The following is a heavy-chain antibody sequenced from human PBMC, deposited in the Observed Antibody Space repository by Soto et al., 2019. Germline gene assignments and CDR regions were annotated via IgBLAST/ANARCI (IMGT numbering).Heavy chain of an antibody. CDR2: IYYSGST. V-gene: IGHV4-31*03. Sequence: SETLSLTCTVSGGSISSGGYYWSWIRQHPGKGLEWIGYIYYSGSTYYNPSLKSRVTISVDTSKNQFSLKLSSVTAADTAVYSCAHALPYAILTGYYPLNNWGQGTLVTVSS. CDR3: AHALPYAILTGYYPLNN. D-gene: IGHD3-9*01. CDR1: GGSISSGGYY. J-gene: IGHJ4*02.